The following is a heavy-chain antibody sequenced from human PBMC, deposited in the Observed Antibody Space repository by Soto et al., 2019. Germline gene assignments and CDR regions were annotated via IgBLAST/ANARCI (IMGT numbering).Heavy chain of an antibody. CDR3: ARDDGWLVLDY. CDR1: GFAFSTYS. V-gene: IGHV3-21*06. CDR2: ITRSSSYI. D-gene: IGHD6-19*01. J-gene: IGHJ4*02. Sequence: EVQLVESGGGLVKPGGSLRLSCAASGFAFSTYSMNWVRQAPGKGLEWVAFITRSSSYIYYADSVRGRFTISRDNAKNSLYLQMNGLRADDTAVYYCARDDGWLVLDYWGQGTLVTVSS.